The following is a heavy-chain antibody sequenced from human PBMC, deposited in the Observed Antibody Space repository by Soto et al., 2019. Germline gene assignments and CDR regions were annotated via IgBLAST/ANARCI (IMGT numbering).Heavy chain of an antibody. CDR2: IIPILDIA. D-gene: IGHD3-3*01. J-gene: IGHJ4*02. CDR3: SRDVEGTADFRSAYYCGTNF. Sequence: QVQLVQSGAEVKKPGSSVKVSCKASGGSFSRYSVTWVRQAPGQGLEWMGRIIPILDIANYAEKFQGRVTITADKSTGTAYMEFRSLISEDTAVYYCSRDVEGTADFRSAYYCGTNFRGQGTQVTVSS. CDR1: GGSFSRYS. V-gene: IGHV1-69*08.